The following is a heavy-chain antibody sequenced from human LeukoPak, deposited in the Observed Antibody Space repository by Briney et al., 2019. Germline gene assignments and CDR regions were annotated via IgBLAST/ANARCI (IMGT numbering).Heavy chain of an antibody. V-gene: IGHV1-18*04. J-gene: IGHJ4*02. CDR2: ISAYNGNT. CDR3: ARTIVTDGYFDY. Sequence: ASVKVSCKASGYTFTGYYMHWVRQAPGQGLEWMGWISAYNGNTNYAQKLQGRVTMTTDTSTSTAYMELRSLRSDDTAVYYCARTIVTDGYFDYWGQGTLVTVSS. D-gene: IGHD3-22*01. CDR1: GYTFTGYY.